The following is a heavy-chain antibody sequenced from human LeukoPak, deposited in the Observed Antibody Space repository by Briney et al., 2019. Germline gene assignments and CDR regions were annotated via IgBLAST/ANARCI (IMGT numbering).Heavy chain of an antibody. Sequence: SETLSLTCTVSNGSMTSDSYYWAWVRQPPGKGLEWIGTIFYSGKTYYSASLKSRVTVSLDTSKKNFSLRLSSVTAADTAVYYCARLWIVATWFNAWGQGALVTVSS. CDR3: ARLWIVATWFNA. D-gene: IGHD2-2*03. CDR2: IFYSGKT. V-gene: IGHV4-39*02. J-gene: IGHJ5*02. CDR1: NGSMTSDSYY.